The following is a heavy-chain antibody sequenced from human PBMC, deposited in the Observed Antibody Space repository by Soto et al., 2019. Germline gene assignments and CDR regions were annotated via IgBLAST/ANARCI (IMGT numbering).Heavy chain of an antibody. J-gene: IGHJ3*02. D-gene: IGHD3-22*01. Sequence: SDTLSLTCTVSGGSISSYYWIWIRQPPGKGLEWIGYIYYSGSTNYNPSLKSRVTISVDTSKNQFSLKLSSVTAADTAVYYCARGDYYDSSGYYLSDAFDIWGQGTMVTVSS. CDR3: ARGDYYDSSGYYLSDAFDI. CDR1: GGSISSYY. CDR2: IYYSGST. V-gene: IGHV4-59*07.